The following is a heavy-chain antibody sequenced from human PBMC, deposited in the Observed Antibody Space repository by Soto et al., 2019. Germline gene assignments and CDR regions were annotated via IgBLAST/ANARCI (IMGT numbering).Heavy chain of an antibody. CDR2: IYYSGST. J-gene: IGHJ4*02. V-gene: IGHV4-59*01. Sequence: SETLSLTWIVSGGYIGADYWSWIRQPPGKGLQWIGYIYYSGSTKYNPSLKSRVTISLATSKNQFSLKLNSVTAADTALYYCAREWKYFDYWGQGILVTVPS. CDR3: AREWKYFDY. D-gene: IGHD1-1*01. CDR1: GGYIGADY.